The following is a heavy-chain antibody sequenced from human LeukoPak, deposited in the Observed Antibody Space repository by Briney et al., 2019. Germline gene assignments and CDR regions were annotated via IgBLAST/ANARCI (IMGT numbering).Heavy chain of an antibody. Sequence: GESLKISCEGSGYSFPSYWNGWARQMPGKGVEWMAIIFPGNSDTIYSPSFQGQVTISADKSISTAYLQWRGLTASDTAMYYCVRHNNYALDYWGQGTLVTVSS. V-gene: IGHV5-51*01. CDR1: GYSFPSYW. CDR3: VRHNNYALDY. CDR2: IFPGNSDT. J-gene: IGHJ4*02. D-gene: IGHD5-18*01.